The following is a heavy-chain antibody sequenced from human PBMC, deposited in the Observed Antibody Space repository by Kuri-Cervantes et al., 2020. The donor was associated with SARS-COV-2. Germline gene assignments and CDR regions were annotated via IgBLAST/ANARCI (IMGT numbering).Heavy chain of an antibody. D-gene: IGHD2-2*02. V-gene: IGHV3-30-3*01. CDR3: ARDEYCSTSKCYTSYNYYYAMDV. CDR1: GFTFSSYA. Sequence: GGSLRLSCAASGFTFSSYALHWDRQAPGKGLEWVAVISQDGSSIYYADSVKGRFTISRDNSKNTVYLQMNSLRVADTALYYCARDEYCSTSKCYTSYNYYYAMDVWGQGTSVSVSS. J-gene: IGHJ6*02. CDR2: ISQDGSSI.